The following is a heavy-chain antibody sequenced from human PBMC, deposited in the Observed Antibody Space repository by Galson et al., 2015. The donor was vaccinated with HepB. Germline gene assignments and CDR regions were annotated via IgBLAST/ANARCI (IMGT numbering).Heavy chain of an antibody. CDR1: GFTLSTHS. V-gene: IGHV3-21*01. D-gene: IGHD6-19*01. J-gene: IGHJ4*02. CDR2: ISSSSTYI. CDR3: ARDGRVIRQWLVGYFDY. Sequence: LRLSCAASGFTLSTHSMNWVRQAPGKGLEWVSSISSSSTYIYYADSVKGRFTISRDNAKNSLYLQMNSLRAEDTAVYYCARDGRVIRQWLVGYFDYWGQGTLVTVSS.